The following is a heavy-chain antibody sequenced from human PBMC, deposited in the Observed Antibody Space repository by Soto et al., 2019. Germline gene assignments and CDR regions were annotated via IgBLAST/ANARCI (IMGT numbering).Heavy chain of an antibody. CDR1: GFTFSDYY. J-gene: IGHJ3*02. D-gene: IGHD4-17*01. CDR2: ISGRSDYT. Sequence: QVQVVESGGGLVKPGGSLRLSCAASGFTFSDYYMRWIRQAPGKGLEWVSYISGRSDYTNYADSVKGRFTISRDNAKNSLYLQMNSLRAEDTAVYYCARVRRLASDAFDIWGQGTMVTVSS. CDR3: ARVRRLASDAFDI. V-gene: IGHV3-11*05.